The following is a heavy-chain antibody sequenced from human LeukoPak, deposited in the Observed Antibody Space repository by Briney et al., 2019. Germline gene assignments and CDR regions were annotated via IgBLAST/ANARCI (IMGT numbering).Heavy chain of an antibody. V-gene: IGHV3-48*03. Sequence: GGSLRLSCAASGFGFGQYEMNWVRQAPGNGLEWIAYISVRAATIYYGDSVEGRFTISRDDAKNSLYLQMNGLRVEDTAIYYCAKDFPHYYEVPHGMDVWGQGTTVTV. CDR3: AKDFPHYYEVPHGMDV. D-gene: IGHD3-22*01. CDR1: GFGFGQYE. CDR2: ISVRAATI. J-gene: IGHJ6*02.